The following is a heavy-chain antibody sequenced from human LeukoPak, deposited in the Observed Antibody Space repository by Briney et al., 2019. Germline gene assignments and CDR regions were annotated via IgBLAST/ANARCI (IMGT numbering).Heavy chain of an antibody. CDR1: GFMFSRYT. Sequence: GGSLRLSCAASGFMFSRYTMNWARQAPGKGLEWVSAVSGSGGSTYYADSVKGRFTISRDNSKNTLYLQMNSLRAEDTAVYYCAKVDTMIVVVGFDYWGQGTLVTVSS. D-gene: IGHD3-22*01. CDR2: VSGSGGST. CDR3: AKVDTMIVVVGFDY. V-gene: IGHV3-23*01. J-gene: IGHJ4*02.